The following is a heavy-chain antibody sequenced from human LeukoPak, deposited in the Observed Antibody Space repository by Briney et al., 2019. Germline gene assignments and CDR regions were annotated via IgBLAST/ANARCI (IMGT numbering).Heavy chain of an antibody. CDR3: ARARRDSRDAYDF. Sequence: SGPALVKPTQTLTLTCTFSGFSLSTGGMCVTWIRQPPGRALEWLALIDWDGDQYYSTSLKTRLTISRDTSKNQVVLTLTNMDPVDTATYYCARARRDSRDAYDFWGQGTMVTVSS. D-gene: IGHD5-18*01. V-gene: IGHV2-70*13. CDR1: GFSLSTGGMC. CDR2: IDWDGDQ. J-gene: IGHJ3*01.